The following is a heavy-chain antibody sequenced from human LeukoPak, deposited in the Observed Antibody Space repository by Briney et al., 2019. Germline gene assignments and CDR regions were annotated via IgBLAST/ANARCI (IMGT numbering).Heavy chain of an antibody. CDR2: IYYSGST. V-gene: IGHV4-39*01. J-gene: IGHJ6*03. Sequence: WGRQPPGKGLEWIGSIYYSGSTYYNPSLKSRVTISVDTSKNQFSLKLSSVTAADTAVYYCARRVVPAAALGPQDYYYYMDVWGKGTTVTVSS. CDR3: ARRVVPAAALGPQDYYYYMDV. D-gene: IGHD2-2*01.